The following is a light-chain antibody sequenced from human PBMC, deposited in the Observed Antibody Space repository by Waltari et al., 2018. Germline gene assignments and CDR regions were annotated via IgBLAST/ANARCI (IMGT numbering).Light chain of an antibody. Sequence: QPALTQPASVSGSPGRSISISCSGTNIDVGGYNLVSWYQQHPGKAPKLLIFAVSNRTSGVSPRFSGSKSGNMASLTISGLRADDEALYFCSSYTSMNTVVFGGGTSLTVL. CDR2: AVS. J-gene: IGLJ2*01. CDR3: SSYTSMNTVV. V-gene: IGLV2-14*03. CDR1: NIDVGGYNL.